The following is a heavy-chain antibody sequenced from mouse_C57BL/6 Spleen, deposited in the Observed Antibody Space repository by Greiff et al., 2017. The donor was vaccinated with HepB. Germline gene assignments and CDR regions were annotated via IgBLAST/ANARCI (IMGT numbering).Heavy chain of an antibody. CDR2: IDPNSGGT. CDR1: GYTFTSYW. Sequence: QVQLQQPGAELVKPGASVKLSCKASGYTFTSYWMHWVKQRPGRGLEWIGRIDPNSGGTKYNEKFKSKATLTVDKPSSTAYMQLSSLTSEDSAVYYCAGSGLYYYGISPAWFAYWGQGTLVTVSA. J-gene: IGHJ3*01. V-gene: IGHV1-72*01. CDR3: AGSGLYYYGISPAWFAY. D-gene: IGHD1-1*01.